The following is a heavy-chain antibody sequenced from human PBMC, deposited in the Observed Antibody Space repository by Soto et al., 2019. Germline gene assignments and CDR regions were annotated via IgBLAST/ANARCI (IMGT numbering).Heavy chain of an antibody. CDR1: GFMFSGSA. V-gene: IGHV3-23*01. J-gene: IGHJ6*02. D-gene: IGHD3-3*01. CDR2: ISVSGGRT. Sequence: GGSLRLSCAASGFMFSGSATSWVRQVPGKGLEWVSSISVSGGRTYYADSVKGRFTVSRDNSKNTLYLQLNNLRAEDTASYYCAKGPTIFGVVITYSYYYGMDVWGQGTTVTVSS. CDR3: AKGPTIFGVVITYSYYYGMDV.